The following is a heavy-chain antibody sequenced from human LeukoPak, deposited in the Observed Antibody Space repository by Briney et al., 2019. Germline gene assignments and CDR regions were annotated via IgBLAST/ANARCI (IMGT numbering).Heavy chain of an antibody. CDR2: IYSGGST. CDR3: ARNYALDY. V-gene: IGHV3-53*01. CDR1: GFTVSSNY. Sequence: PGGSLRLSCAASGFTVSSNYMTWVRQAPGKGLEWVSVIYSGGSTYYADSVKGRFTISRDNSKNTLFLQMNSLRAEDTAVYYCARNYALDYWGQGTLVTVSS. D-gene: IGHD1-7*01. J-gene: IGHJ4*02.